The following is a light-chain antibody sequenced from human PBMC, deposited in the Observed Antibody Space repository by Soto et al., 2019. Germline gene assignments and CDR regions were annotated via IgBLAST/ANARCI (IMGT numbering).Light chain of an antibody. V-gene: IGLV3-1*01. CDR3: QAWDSSTHVV. CDR1: KLGDKY. CDR2: QDS. J-gene: IGLJ2*01. Sequence: SYALTQPPSVSVSPGQTASITCSGDKLGDKYACWYQQKPGQSPVLVIYQDSKRPSGIPERFSGSNSGNTATLTISGTQAMDEADYYCQAWDSSTHVVFGGGTKVTVL.